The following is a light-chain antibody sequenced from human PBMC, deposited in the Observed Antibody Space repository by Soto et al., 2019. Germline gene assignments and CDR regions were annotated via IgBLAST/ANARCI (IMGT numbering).Light chain of an antibody. J-gene: IGLJ3*02. CDR2: DVS. Sequence: QSALTQPASVSGSPGQSITISCTGTSSDVGGYDYVSWYQQHPGKAPKLMIFDVSNRPSGVSHRFSGSKSGNTASLTISGLRGGDGSVFYATSLPGGGPRVSGGGT. CDR1: SSDVGGYDY. V-gene: IGLV2-14*01. CDR3: TSLPGGGPRV.